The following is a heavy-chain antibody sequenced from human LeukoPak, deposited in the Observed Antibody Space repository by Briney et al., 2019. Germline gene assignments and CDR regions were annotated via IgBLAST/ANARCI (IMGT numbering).Heavy chain of an antibody. CDR2: IYHSGST. CDR1: GGSISSGGYS. Sequence: SETLSLTCAVSGGSISSGGYSWSWIRQPPGKGLEWIGYIYHSGSTYYNPSLKSRVTISVDRSKTQFSLKLSSVTAADTAVYYCARGVYYYGSGSYYNSGYFDYWGQGTLVTVSS. V-gene: IGHV4-30-2*01. CDR3: ARGVYYYGSGSYYNSGYFDY. J-gene: IGHJ4*02. D-gene: IGHD3-10*01.